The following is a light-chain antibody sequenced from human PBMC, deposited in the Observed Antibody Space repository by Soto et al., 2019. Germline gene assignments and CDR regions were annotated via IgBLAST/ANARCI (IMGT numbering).Light chain of an antibody. V-gene: IGKV1-5*03. CDR2: KAS. J-gene: IGKJ1*01. CDR3: QQYNSYSWT. Sequence: DIQMTQSPSTQSASVGDRVTITCLASQSISSWLAWYQQKPGKAPKLLIYKASSLESGVPSRFSGSGSGTEFTLTISSLQPDDFATYYCQQYNSYSWTFGQGTKVDI. CDR1: QSISSW.